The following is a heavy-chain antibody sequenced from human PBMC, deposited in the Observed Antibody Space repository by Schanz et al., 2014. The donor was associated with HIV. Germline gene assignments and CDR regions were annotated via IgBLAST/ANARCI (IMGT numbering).Heavy chain of an antibody. V-gene: IGHV3-23*04. Sequence: EVHLVESGGGLVQPGGSLRLSCAASGFTFKTYWMSWVRQAPGKGLEWVSAISATGGSTYYADSVKGRFTISRDNARTSLYLQMNSLRAEDTAVYYCAKMARSVAANTNFDYWGQGTLVTVSS. CDR1: GFTFKTYW. CDR2: ISATGGST. J-gene: IGHJ4*02. D-gene: IGHD6-19*01. CDR3: AKMARSVAANTNFDY.